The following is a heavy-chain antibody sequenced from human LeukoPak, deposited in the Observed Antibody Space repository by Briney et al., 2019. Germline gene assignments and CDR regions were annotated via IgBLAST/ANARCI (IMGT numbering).Heavy chain of an antibody. CDR1: GFTFSSYA. CDR2: ISVNDYNT. V-gene: IGHV3-23*01. D-gene: IGHD3-10*01. J-gene: IGHJ4*02. CDR3: ANPKAGVASIDY. Sequence: PGGSLRLSCAASGFTFSSYAMSWVRQAPGKGLEWVSSISVNDYNTYYADSVKGRFSISRDNSRNTVYLQMNSLRAEDTAVYYCANPKAGVASIDYWGQGTLVTVSS.